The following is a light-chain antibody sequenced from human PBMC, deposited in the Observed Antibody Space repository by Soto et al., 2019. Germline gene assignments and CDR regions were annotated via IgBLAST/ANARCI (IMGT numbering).Light chain of an antibody. CDR1: NSNLGAGYD. Sequence: QSVLTQPPSVSGAPGQRVTISCTGNNSNLGAGYDVHWYQQLPGAAPKLVIFGNRNRPSGVPERFSGSKSGNTASLTVSGLQPEDEADYYCSSYAGSNKSVFGTGTKLTVL. J-gene: IGLJ1*01. CDR3: SSYAGSNKSV. V-gene: IGLV1-40*01. CDR2: GNR.